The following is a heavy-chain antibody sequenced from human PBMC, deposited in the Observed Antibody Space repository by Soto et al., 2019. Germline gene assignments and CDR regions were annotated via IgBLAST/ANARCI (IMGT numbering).Heavy chain of an antibody. CDR3: ASGGLYI. CDR1: GFTFSNYH. D-gene: IGHD3-16*01. V-gene: IGHV3-13*01. J-gene: IGHJ4*02. Sequence: GGSLRLSCAASGFTFSNYHMHWVRQTTGKGLEWVSGIGTVGDTYYSGSVKGRFSISRENAKNSFYLQMNSLRGEDTAVYYCASGGLYICGQGTLVTVSS. CDR2: IGTVGDT.